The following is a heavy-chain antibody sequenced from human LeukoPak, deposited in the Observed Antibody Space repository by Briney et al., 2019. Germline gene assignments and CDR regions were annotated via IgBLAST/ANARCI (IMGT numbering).Heavy chain of an antibody. V-gene: IGHV3-23*01. D-gene: IGHD4-23*01. CDR1: GFTFSSYG. Sequence: GGSLRLSCAASGFTFSSYGMSWVRQAPGKGLEWVSAISGSGGSTYYADSVKGRFTISRDNAKNSLYLQMNSLRAEDTAVYYCARGGNSYAFDIWGQGTMVTVSS. J-gene: IGHJ3*02. CDR2: ISGSGGST. CDR3: ARGGNSYAFDI.